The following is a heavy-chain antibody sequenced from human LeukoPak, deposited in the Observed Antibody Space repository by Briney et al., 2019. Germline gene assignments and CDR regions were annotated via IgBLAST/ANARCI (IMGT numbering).Heavy chain of an antibody. V-gene: IGHV1-18*01. D-gene: IGHD3-3*01. CDR1: GYIFINYG. CDR2: ISVYNGNT. CDR3: ARIQFGGSTSRYYYYYMDF. J-gene: IGHJ6*03. Sequence: GASVKVSCKASGYIFINYGITWVRQAPGQGLEWMGWISVYNGNTDYAQKLQGRVTMTTDTSTSTVYMELRSLRSDDTAVYYCARIQFGGSTSRYYYYYMDFWGEGTTVTVSS.